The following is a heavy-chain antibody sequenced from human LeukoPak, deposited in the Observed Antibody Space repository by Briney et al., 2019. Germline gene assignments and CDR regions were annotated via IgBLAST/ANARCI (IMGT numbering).Heavy chain of an antibody. CDR2: IRFDGSIK. J-gene: IGHJ5*02. Sequence: GGSLRLSCAASGFTFSSSAMQWVRQAPGKGLEWVAFIRFDGSIKDYGDSVKGRFTISRDNSRNTVYLQMNSLRFEYTAVYYCASGVIADNHWGQGTLVTVSS. CDR1: GFTFSSSA. CDR3: ASGVIADNH. V-gene: IGHV3-30*02. D-gene: IGHD2-21*01.